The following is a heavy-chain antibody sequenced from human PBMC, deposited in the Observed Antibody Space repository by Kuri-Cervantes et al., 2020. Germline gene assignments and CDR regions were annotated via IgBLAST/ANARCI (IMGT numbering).Heavy chain of an antibody. CDR1: GFTFSSYE. V-gene: IGHV3-53*01. CDR3: ASSSYDVAAAGLGAFDI. CDR2: IYSGGPT. Sequence: GESLKISCAASGFTFSSYEMNWVRQAPGKGLEWVSLIYSGGPTYYADSVRGRFTISRDNSKNTLFLQMNSLRAEDTAVYYCASSSYDVAAAGLGAFDIWGQGTMVTVSS. D-gene: IGHD6-13*01. J-gene: IGHJ3*02.